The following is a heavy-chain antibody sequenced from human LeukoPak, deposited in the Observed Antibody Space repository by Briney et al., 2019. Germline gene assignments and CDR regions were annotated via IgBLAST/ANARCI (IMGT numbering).Heavy chain of an antibody. J-gene: IGHJ6*02. Sequence: PSETLSLTCTVSSGSISRYYWNWIRQSPGKGLEWIGYIYRSGTTNYNPSLKSRLTISVDTSKNQFSLKLSSATAADTAVYYCAREDPQTTVPEGMDVWGQGTTVTVSS. D-gene: IGHD4-17*01. CDR1: SGSISRYY. CDR2: IYRSGTT. CDR3: AREDPQTTVPEGMDV. V-gene: IGHV4-59*01.